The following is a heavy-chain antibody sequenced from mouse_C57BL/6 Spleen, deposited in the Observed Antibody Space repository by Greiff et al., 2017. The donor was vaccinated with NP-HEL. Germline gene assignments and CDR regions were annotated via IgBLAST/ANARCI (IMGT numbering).Heavy chain of an antibody. CDR3: VREDDYDVYYAMDY. Sequence: EVQLVESGGGLVQPKGSLKLSCAASGFTFNTYAMHWVRQAPGKGLEWVARIRSKSSNYATYYADSVKDRFTISRDDSQSMLYLQMNNLKTEDTAMYYCVREDDYDVYYAMDYWGQGTSVTVSS. V-gene: IGHV10-3*01. CDR1: GFTFNTYA. J-gene: IGHJ4*01. D-gene: IGHD2-4*01. CDR2: IRSKSSNYAT.